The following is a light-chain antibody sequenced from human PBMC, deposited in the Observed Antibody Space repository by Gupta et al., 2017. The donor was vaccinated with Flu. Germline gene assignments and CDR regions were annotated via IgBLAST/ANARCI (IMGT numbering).Light chain of an antibody. CDR3: QKYNSAPQA. Sequence: PSSLSASVGDRVTITCRASQDIGSYLAWYQQKSGQRPKLLIYAASSTQSGVPSRFSASGFGTVFTLTISNLQPEDVATYYCQKYNSAPQAFGGWTKVEIK. J-gene: IGKJ4*01. CDR1: QDIGSY. V-gene: IGKV1-27*01. CDR2: AAS.